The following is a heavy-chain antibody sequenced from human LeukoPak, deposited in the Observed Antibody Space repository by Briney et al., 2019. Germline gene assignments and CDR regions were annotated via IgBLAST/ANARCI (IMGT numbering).Heavy chain of an antibody. J-gene: IGHJ4*02. D-gene: IGHD3-3*01. CDR1: GYTFTAYY. CDR2: INPNSGGT. CDR3: ASIDFWSGYAHFDY. V-gene: IGHV1-2*02. Sequence: GASVKVSCKASGYTFTAYYMHWVRQAPGRGLEWVGWINPNSGGTNSPQKFQDRVAMTRDTSISTIYMELSGLRSDDTAVYYCASIDFWSGYAHFDYWGQGTLVTVSS.